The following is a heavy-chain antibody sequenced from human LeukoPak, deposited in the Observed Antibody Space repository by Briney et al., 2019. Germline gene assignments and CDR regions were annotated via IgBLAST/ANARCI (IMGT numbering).Heavy chain of an antibody. CDR3: AKGPRSTMIVVITRPKYFQH. V-gene: IGHV3-21*04. Sequence: PGGSLRLSCAASGFTFNTYTMNWVRQAPGKGLEWVSSITASSTAIYSADSVKGRFTISRDNAKNFLYLQMNSLRAEDTAVYYCAKGPRSTMIVVITRPKYFQHWGQGALVTVSS. J-gene: IGHJ1*01. D-gene: IGHD3-22*01. CDR1: GFTFNTYT. CDR2: ITASSTAI.